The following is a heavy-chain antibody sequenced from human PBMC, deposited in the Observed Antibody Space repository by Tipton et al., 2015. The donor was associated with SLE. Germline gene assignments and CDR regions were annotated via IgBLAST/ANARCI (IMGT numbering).Heavy chain of an antibody. Sequence: TLSLTCSVSGGSVTSHYWSWIRQPPGKGLEWIGYIYYSGSPNYDPSVKSRVTISIDTSKNQFSLKLSSVTAADTALYYCARGKGWFDPWGQGTLVTVSS. CDR2: IYYSGSP. CDR1: GGSVTSHY. J-gene: IGHJ5*02. CDR3: ARGKGWFDP. V-gene: IGHV4-59*02.